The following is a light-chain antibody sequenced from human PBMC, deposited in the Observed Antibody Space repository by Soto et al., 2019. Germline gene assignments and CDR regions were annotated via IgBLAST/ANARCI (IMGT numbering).Light chain of an antibody. Sequence: QSALTQPASVSGSPGQSITISSTGTSSDVGGYNYVSWYQQHPGKAPKLMIYEVSNRPSGVSNRFSGSKSGNTASLTISGLQAEDEADYYCSSYTSSSIDYVFGTGTTLTVL. V-gene: IGLV2-14*01. CDR2: EVS. CDR3: SSYTSSSIDYV. CDR1: SSDVGGYNY. J-gene: IGLJ1*01.